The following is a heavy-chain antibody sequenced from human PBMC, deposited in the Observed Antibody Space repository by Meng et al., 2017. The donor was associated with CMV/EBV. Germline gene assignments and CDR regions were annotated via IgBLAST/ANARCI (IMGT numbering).Heavy chain of an antibody. CDR3: ARDHRSMDV. Sequence: GESLKISCAASGFTFSSYWMHWVRQAPGKGLVWVSRINSDGSSTSYADSVKGRFTISRDNAKNTLYLQINGLRAEDTAVYYCARDHRSMDVWGQGTTVTVSS. CDR1: GFTFSSYW. J-gene: IGHJ6*02. V-gene: IGHV3-74*01. CDR2: INSDGSST.